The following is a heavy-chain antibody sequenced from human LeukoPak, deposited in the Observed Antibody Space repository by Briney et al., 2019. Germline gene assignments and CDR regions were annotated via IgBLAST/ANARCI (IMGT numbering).Heavy chain of an antibody. CDR3: ALYFDAPLYYYYYYMDV. CDR2: IRYDGSNK. CDR1: GFTFSSYG. V-gene: IGHV3-30*02. J-gene: IGHJ6*03. D-gene: IGHD3-9*01. Sequence: GGSLRLSCAASGFTFSSYGMHWVRQAPGKVLEWVAFIRYDGSNKYYADSVKGRFTISRDNSKNTLYLQMNSLRAEDTAVYYCALYFDAPLYYYYYYMDVWGKGTTVTISS.